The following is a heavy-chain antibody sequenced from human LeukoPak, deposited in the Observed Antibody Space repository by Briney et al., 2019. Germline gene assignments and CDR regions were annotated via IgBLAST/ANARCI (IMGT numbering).Heavy chain of an antibody. CDR2: INHSGST. Sequence: SETLSLTCAVYGGSFSGYYWSWIRQPPGKGLEWIGEINHSGSTNYNPSLKSRVTISVDTSKNQCSLKLSSVTAADTAVYYCARGADGYSFDYWGQGTLVTVSS. CDR3: ARGADGYSFDY. D-gene: IGHD5-24*01. CDR1: GGSFSGYY. J-gene: IGHJ4*02. V-gene: IGHV4-34*01.